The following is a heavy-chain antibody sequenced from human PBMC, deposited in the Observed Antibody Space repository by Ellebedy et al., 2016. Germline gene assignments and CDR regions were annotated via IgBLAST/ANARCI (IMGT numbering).Heavy chain of an antibody. CDR1: GFIFRTSW. Sequence: GESLKISXVGTGFIFRTSWMTWVRQAPGKGLVWVSRINRDGRITSYADSVRGRFTISRDNAKNTLYLQMNSLRPEDTAVYYCARDRDDPNPGDAFDIWGQGTVLTVSS. CDR2: INRDGRIT. CDR3: ARDRDDPNPGDAFDI. V-gene: IGHV3-74*01. J-gene: IGHJ3*02.